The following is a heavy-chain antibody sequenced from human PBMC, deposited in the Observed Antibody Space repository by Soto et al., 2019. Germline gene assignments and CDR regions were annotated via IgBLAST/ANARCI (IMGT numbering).Heavy chain of an antibody. Sequence: GGSLRLSCAASGFTFSSYWMSWVRQAPGKGLEWVSAINGSGGSTYYVDSVKGRFTISRDNSKNTLYLQMNSLRAEDTAVYYYAKGRGDFWSGYQVKDAFDIWGQGTMVTVSS. CDR1: GFTFSSYW. CDR2: INGSGGST. D-gene: IGHD3-3*01. J-gene: IGHJ3*02. V-gene: IGHV3-23*01. CDR3: AKGRGDFWSGYQVKDAFDI.